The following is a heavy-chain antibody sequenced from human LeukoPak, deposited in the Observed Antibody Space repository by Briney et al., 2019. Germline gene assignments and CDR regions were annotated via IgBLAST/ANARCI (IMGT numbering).Heavy chain of an antibody. CDR2: IYYSGST. D-gene: IGHD2-8*01. V-gene: IGHV4-39*07. CDR1: GGSISSSSYY. J-gene: IGHJ5*02. Sequence: PSETLSLTCTVSGGSISSSSYYWGWIRQPPGKGLEWIGSIYYSGSTYYNPSLKSRVTISVDTSKNQFSLKLSSVTAADTAVYYCARDDRWGHCTNGVCYEVWFDPWGQGTLVTVSS. CDR3: ARDDRWGHCTNGVCYEVWFDP.